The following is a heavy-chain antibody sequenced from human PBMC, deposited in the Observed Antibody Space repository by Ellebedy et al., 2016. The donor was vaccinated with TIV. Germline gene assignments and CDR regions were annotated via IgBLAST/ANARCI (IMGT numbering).Heavy chain of an antibody. D-gene: IGHD6-19*01. CDR2: MSSSSSSV. J-gene: IGHJ4*02. Sequence: PGGSLRLACAASGLTFGSNKMNCVSKAHGKGLEWVVKMSSSSSSVYYADSVTGRFTISRDNAKNSLYLQMNSLRDEHTAVYYCAVGFSSGYWGQGTLVTVSS. CDR3: AVGFSSGY. V-gene: IGHV3-48*02. CDR1: GLTFGSNK.